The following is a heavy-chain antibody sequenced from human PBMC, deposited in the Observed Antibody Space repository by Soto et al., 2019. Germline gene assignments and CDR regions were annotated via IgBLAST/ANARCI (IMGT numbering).Heavy chain of an antibody. CDR3: ASGSSCYSTTCYNPAYFGP. CDR1: EFSFNVFV. J-gene: IGHJ5*02. V-gene: IGHV3-33*01. CDR2: VWNDGSSK. D-gene: IGHD2-2*02. Sequence: PGGSLRLSCAASEFSFNVFVMHWVRQAPGKGLEWVAVVWNDGSSKDYADSVKGRFTISRDNSKNMLYLQMNSLRADDTAIYYCASGSSCYSTTCYNPAYFGPWGQGTLVTVSS.